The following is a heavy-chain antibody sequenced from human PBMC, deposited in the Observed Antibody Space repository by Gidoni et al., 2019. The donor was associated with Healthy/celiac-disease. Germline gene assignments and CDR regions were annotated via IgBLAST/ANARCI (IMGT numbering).Heavy chain of an antibody. V-gene: IGHV3-21*01. D-gene: IGHD3-10*01. CDR2: ISSSSSYI. CDR1: RFTFSISS. CDR3: ARAGSSDYYMDV. J-gene: IGHJ6*03. Sequence: VHMLQSARGPVKPRWSLRLSSAASRFTFSISSMNWLRQAPWKGLEWVSSISSSSSYIYYAESVKGRFTITRDNAKNSLYLQMNGLRAEDTAVYYCARAGSSDYYMDVWGKGTTITFSS.